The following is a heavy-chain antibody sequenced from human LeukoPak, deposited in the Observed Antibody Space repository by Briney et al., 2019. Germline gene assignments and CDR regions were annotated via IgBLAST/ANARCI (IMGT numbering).Heavy chain of an antibody. J-gene: IGHJ4*02. D-gene: IGHD6-19*01. CDR3: ARHSSGWPTIDY. Sequence: SETLSLTCAVYGGSFTGYYWSWIRQSPGEGLEWIGEINRSGATNYNPSLKSRVTISVDRSKNQFSLKLSSVTAADTAVYYCARHSSGWPTIDYWGQGTLVTVSS. CDR2: INRSGAT. V-gene: IGHV4-34*01. CDR1: GGSFTGYY.